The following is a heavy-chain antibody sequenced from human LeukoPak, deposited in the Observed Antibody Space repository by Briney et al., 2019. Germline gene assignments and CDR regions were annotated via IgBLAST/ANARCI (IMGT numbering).Heavy chain of an antibody. CDR3: ARSRPYSAFDY. Sequence: GGSLRLSCAASGFTFSNTWMNWVRQAPGKGLEWVARIRDKANSYRTEYAASVKGRFTISRDDSKNSLSLQMSSLMTEDTALYYCARSRPYSAFDYWGQGILVTVSS. CDR1: GFTFSNTW. CDR2: IRDKANSYRT. V-gene: IGHV3-72*01. D-gene: IGHD1-26*01. J-gene: IGHJ4*02.